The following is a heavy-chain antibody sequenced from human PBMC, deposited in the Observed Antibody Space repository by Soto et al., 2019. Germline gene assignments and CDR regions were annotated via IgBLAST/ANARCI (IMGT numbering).Heavy chain of an antibody. V-gene: IGHV3-73*01. Sequence: GGSLRLSCAASGFTFSGSAMHWVRQASGKGLEWVGRIRSKANSYATAYAASVKGRFTISRDDSKNTAYLQMNSLRAEDTAVYYCARDIGGYSGYANDYWGQGTLVTVSS. D-gene: IGHD5-12*01. CDR2: IRSKANSYAT. CDR1: GFTFSGSA. CDR3: ARDIGGYSGYANDY. J-gene: IGHJ4*02.